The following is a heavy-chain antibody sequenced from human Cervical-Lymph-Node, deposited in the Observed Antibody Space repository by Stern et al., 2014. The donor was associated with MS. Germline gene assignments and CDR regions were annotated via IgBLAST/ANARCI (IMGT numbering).Heavy chain of an antibody. CDR1: GYSFSSFW. V-gene: IGHV5-51*03. CDR2: IYPDHSDT. D-gene: IGHD4-23*01. CDR3: AREVGDYGGHSPQNFDS. J-gene: IGHJ4*02. Sequence: EVQLVESGAEVKKPGESLKISCKASGYSFSSFWIAWVRQMPGKGLECMGFIYPDHSDTRYSPSFEGQVTISADMTINTAYIQWSSLRASDTAIYYCAREVGDYGGHSPQNFDSWGQGTLVTVSS.